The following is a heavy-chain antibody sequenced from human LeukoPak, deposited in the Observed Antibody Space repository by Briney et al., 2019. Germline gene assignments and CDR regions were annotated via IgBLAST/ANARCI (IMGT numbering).Heavy chain of an antibody. D-gene: IGHD3-22*01. CDR1: GGSISGHY. CDR2: IHYSGST. V-gene: IGHV4-59*11. J-gene: IGHJ4*02. CDR3: ARHYYDSTGYFYFDY. Sequence: SETLSLICTVPGGSISGHYWSWIRQPPGKGLDWIGYIHYSGSTNYNPSLKSRVTISVDTSKNQFSLKLSSVAAADTAVYYCARHYYDSTGYFYFDYWGQGTLVTVSS.